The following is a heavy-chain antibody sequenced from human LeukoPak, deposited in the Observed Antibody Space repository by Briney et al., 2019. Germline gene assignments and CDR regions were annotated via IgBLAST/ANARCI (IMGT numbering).Heavy chain of an antibody. V-gene: IGHV4-4*07. CDR3: ARGKRGRGYYDILTGRGAFDI. Sequence: PSETLSLTCTVSGGSISSYYWSWIRQPAGKGLEWIGRIYTSGSTNYNPSLKSRVTMSVDTSKNQFSLKLSSVTAADTAVYYCARGKRGRGYYDILTGRGAFDIWGQGTMVTVSS. D-gene: IGHD3-9*01. CDR2: IYTSGST. J-gene: IGHJ3*02. CDR1: GGSISSYY.